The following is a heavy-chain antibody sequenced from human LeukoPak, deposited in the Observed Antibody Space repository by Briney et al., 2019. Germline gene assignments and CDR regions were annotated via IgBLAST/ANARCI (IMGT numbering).Heavy chain of an antibody. Sequence: TSETLSLTCTVSGGSISSFYWSWIRQPPGKGLEWIGYMYHTGSTNYNPSLKSRVTISVDTSKNQFYLKLSSVTAADTAVYYCARVAYDGPGYSHDAFDFWGQGTEVTVSS. J-gene: IGHJ3*01. CDR1: GGSISSFY. D-gene: IGHD3-22*01. CDR3: ARVAYDGPGYSHDAFDF. V-gene: IGHV4-59*01. CDR2: MYHTGST.